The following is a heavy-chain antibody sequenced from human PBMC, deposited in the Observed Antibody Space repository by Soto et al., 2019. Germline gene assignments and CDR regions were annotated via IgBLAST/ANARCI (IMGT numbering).Heavy chain of an antibody. CDR1: GFTVSTSQ. J-gene: IGHJ5*02. V-gene: IGHV3-53*01. CDR3: ARLGPYASGTYSFRHNRFDP. Sequence: EVQLVESGGGLVQPGGSLRLSCAASGFTVSTSQMTWVRQAPGKGLEWVSVIFIGGTTQYAESVKGRFTISRDKSENRVVLQTNSVRAEETAVYYCARLGPYASGTYSFRHNRFDPWGQGTQVTVSP. D-gene: IGHD3-10*01. CDR2: IFIGGTT.